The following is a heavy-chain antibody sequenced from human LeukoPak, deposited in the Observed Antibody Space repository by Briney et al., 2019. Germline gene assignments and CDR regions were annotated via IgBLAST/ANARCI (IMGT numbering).Heavy chain of an antibody. J-gene: IGHJ4*02. V-gene: IGHV3-23*01. Sequence: GGSLRLSCVVSGFTFSSYPMSWVRQAPGKGLEWVSVISESGDVTNYADSMKGRFTISRDNTKNTLNLQMNGLRDEDTAIYYCARDSSHYLGSSDYWGQGALVTVSS. CDR3: ARDSSHYLGSSDY. CDR1: GFTFSSYP. D-gene: IGHD6-6*01. CDR2: ISESGDVT.